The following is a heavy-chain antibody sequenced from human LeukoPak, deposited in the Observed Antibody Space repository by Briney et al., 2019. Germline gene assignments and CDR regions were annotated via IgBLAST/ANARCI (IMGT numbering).Heavy chain of an antibody. V-gene: IGHV4-39*07. CDR1: GGSISSSSYY. CDR3: ARYCSGAYYFDY. J-gene: IGHJ4*02. CDR2: IYYSGST. Sequence: SETLSLTCTVSGGSISSSSYYWGWIRQPPGKGLEWIGSIYYSGSTYYNPSLKSRVTISVDTSKNQFSLKLSSVTAADTAVYYCARYCSGAYYFDYWGQGTLVTVSS. D-gene: IGHD2-15*01.